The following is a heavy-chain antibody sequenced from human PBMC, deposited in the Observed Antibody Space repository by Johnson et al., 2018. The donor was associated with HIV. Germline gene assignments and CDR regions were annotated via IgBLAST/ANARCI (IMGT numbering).Heavy chain of an antibody. J-gene: IGHJ3*02. D-gene: IGHD6-13*01. CDR3: ARAPEGRGGDSSRWWRAFDM. CDR2: ISGSGGST. CDR1: EFIFSSYS. Sequence: VQLVESGGGVVQPGGSLRLSCAASEFIFSSYSMHWVRQAPGKGLEWVSAISGSGGSTYYADSVKGRFTISRDNAKNSLYLQMNILRAEDTAVYYCARAPEGRGGDSSRWWRAFDMWGQGTMVSVSS. V-gene: IGHV3-23*04.